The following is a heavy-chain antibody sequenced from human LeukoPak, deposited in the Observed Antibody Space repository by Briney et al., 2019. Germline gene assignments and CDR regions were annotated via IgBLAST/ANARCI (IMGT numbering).Heavy chain of an antibody. D-gene: IGHD3-9*01. J-gene: IGHJ4*02. CDR2: IIPIFGTA. CDR3: AREGLGYFDWLLFF. Sequence: GASVKVSCKASGGTFSSYAISWVRQAPGQGLEWMGGIIPIFGTANYAQKFQGRVTITADESTSTAYMELSSLRSEDTAVYYCAREGLGYFDWLLFFWGQGTLVTVSS. CDR1: GGTFSSYA. V-gene: IGHV1-69*01.